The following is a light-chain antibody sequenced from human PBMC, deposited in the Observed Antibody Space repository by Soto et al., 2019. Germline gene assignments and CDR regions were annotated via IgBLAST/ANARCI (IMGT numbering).Light chain of an antibody. J-gene: IGKJ5*01. CDR1: QTIYSN. CDR2: RAS. CDR3: QQHNDWPT. Sequence: IVMTQSPATLSVSPGDTASLSCRAGQTIYSNVAWYQQRPGQAPRLIIYRASSRATGVPARFSGSGSGTEFTLTISSLQSEDFAIYYCQQHNDWPTFGQGTRLEIK. V-gene: IGKV3-15*01.